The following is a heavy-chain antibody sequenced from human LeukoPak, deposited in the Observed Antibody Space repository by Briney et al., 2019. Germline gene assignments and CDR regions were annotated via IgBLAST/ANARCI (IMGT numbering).Heavy chain of an antibody. Sequence: SGGSLRLSCAASGFTFSSYSMNWARQPPGKGLEWVSSITGRSQHIYYADSVKGRFTISRDNAKNSMYLQMNSLRVEDTAVYYCARDGVQIGDESHLDYWGQGILVTVSS. CDR2: ITGRSQHI. D-gene: IGHD2/OR15-2a*01. CDR1: GFTFSSYS. J-gene: IGHJ4*02. CDR3: ARDGVQIGDESHLDY. V-gene: IGHV3-21*01.